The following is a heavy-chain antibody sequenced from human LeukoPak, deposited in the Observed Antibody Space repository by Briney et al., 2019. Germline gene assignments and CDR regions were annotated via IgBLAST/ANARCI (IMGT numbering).Heavy chain of an antibody. CDR2: MNTQGTYT. V-gene: IGHV3-74*01. CDR3: VIDLGDYNDF. J-gene: IGHJ4*02. Sequence: GGSLRLSCAVSGITFSSYWMHWVRQDPGRGLLWVSRMNTQGTYTNYADSVKGRFSISRDNAKNTLYLQMSSLRADDTAVYYCVIDLGDYNDFWGQGTLVSVSS. CDR1: GITFSSYW. D-gene: IGHD2-15*01.